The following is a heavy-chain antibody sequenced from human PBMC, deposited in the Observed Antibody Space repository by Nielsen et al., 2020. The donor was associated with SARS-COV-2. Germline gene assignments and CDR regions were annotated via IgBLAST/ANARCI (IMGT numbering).Heavy chain of an antibody. CDR2: IDPRGGTT. D-gene: IGHD2/OR15-2a*01. V-gene: IGHV1-46*01. Sequence: ASVKVSCKASRYSFASYSMHWVRQAPGQGLEWMGMIDPRGGTTSYAQKFQTRVTMTRDTSTRTVYMELSSLRSEDTAVYYCARDRGSFYDTSNSPYNWFDPWGQGTLVTVSS. J-gene: IGHJ5*02. CDR1: RYSFASYS. CDR3: ARDRGSFYDTSNSPYNWFDP.